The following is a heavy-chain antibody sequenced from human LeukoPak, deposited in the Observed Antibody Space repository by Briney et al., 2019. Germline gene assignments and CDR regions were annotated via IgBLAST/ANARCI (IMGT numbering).Heavy chain of an antibody. J-gene: IGHJ4*02. CDR1: GGSISSSSYY. Sequence: SETLSLTCTVSGGSISSSSYYWGWIRQPPGKGLEWIGSIYYSGSTYYNSSLKSRVTISVDTSKNQFSLKASSVTAADTAVYYCARQGSGYPYYFDYWGQGTLVTVSS. CDR2: IYYSGST. CDR3: ARQGSGYPYYFDY. D-gene: IGHD3-22*01. V-gene: IGHV4-39*01.